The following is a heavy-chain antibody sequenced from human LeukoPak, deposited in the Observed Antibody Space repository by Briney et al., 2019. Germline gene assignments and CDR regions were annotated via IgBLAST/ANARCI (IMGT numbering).Heavy chain of an antibody. V-gene: IGHV3-74*01. J-gene: IGHJ4*02. Sequence: GGSLRLSCTASGFSFSGHWMHWARQLPGKGLVWVSRISPTGSTTSYADSVKGRYTVSRDNAKNTLYLQVNNLRAKDTAVYYCARGPNSNWSGLDFWGQGTLLTVSS. CDR3: ARGPNSNWSGLDF. D-gene: IGHD6-6*01. CDR1: GFSFSGHW. CDR2: ISPTGSTT.